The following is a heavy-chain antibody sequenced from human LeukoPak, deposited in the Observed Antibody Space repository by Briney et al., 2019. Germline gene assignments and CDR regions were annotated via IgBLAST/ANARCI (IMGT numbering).Heavy chain of an antibody. CDR1: GDSIISNGYF. J-gene: IGHJ5*02. Sequence: PSETLSLTCTVSGDSIISNGYFWGWIRQPPGKELEWIGSIYFSESTYYNPSLKSRVTLSVGTSKNQFSLRLSSVTAAVTAVYYCARHRGECRSPGCAAEYNRFDPWGQGTLVTVSS. CDR2: IYFSEST. V-gene: IGHV4-39*01. D-gene: IGHD2-2*01. CDR3: ARHRGECRSPGCAAEYNRFDP.